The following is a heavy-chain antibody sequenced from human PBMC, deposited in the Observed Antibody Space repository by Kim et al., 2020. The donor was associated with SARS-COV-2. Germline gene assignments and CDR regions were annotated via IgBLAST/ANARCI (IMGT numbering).Heavy chain of an antibody. CDR3: ARVYNSGWYDY. J-gene: IGHJ4*02. V-gene: IGHV3-74*01. Sequence: TSDADSVKGRFTISRDNAKNTLYLQMNSLRAEDTAVYYCARVYNSGWYDYWGQGTLVTVSS. D-gene: IGHD6-19*01. CDR2: T.